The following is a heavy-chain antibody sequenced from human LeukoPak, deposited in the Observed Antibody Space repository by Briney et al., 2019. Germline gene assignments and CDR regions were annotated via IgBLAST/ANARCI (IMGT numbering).Heavy chain of an antibody. CDR1: GYTFTIYG. V-gene: IGHV1-18*01. Sequence: ASVNVSFKSSGYTFTIYGISWVRQAPGQGLEWMGWISAYNGNTNYAQKLQGRVTMTTDTSTSTAYMELRGLRSDDTAVYYCARDGYSSGWYYDYWGQGTLVTVSS. D-gene: IGHD6-19*01. J-gene: IGHJ4*02. CDR3: ARDGYSSGWYYDY. CDR2: ISAYNGNT.